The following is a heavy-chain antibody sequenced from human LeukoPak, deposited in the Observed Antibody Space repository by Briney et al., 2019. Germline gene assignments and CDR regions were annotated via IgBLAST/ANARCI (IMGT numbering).Heavy chain of an antibody. Sequence: GGSLRLSCAASGFTFSSYSMNWVRQAPGKGLEWVSSFSFNGESTYYADSAKGRFTNSRDNSKNTLYLQMNSLRAEDAAVYYCAKGGYSNGRYYYYMDVWGEGTTVTVSS. CDR1: GFTFSSYS. CDR3: AKGGYSNGRYYYYMDV. J-gene: IGHJ6*03. V-gene: IGHV3-23*01. D-gene: IGHD5-18*01. CDR2: FSFNGEST.